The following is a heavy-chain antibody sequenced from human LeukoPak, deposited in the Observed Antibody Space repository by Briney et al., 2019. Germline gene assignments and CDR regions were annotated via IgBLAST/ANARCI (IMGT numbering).Heavy chain of an antibody. J-gene: IGHJ4*02. V-gene: IGHV3-30*18. CDR3: AKDNRLWIAVPGTPSDY. CDR1: GFTFSSYG. Sequence: PGGSLRLSCAASGFTFSSYGMHWVRQAPGKGLEWVAVISYDGSNTYYADSVKGRFTISRDNSKNTLYLQMNSLRAEDTAVYYCAKDNRLWIAVPGTPSDYWGQGTLVTVSS. CDR2: ISYDGSNT. D-gene: IGHD6-19*01.